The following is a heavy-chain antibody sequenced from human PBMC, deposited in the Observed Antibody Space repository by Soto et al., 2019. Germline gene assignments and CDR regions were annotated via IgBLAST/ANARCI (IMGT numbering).Heavy chain of an antibody. CDR2: IWNDGSNK. J-gene: IGHJ6*02. CDR3: ARALFPDVDIYAMDV. D-gene: IGHD5-12*01. V-gene: IGHV3-33*01. CDR1: GFTFRDHA. Sequence: GGSLRLSCAASGFTFRDHAMHWVRQAPGKGREWLAIIWNDGSNKFYAGSVQGRFTISRDNSKNTVYLQMNTLSAEDTAVYYCARALFPDVDIYAMDVWGQGTTVTAP.